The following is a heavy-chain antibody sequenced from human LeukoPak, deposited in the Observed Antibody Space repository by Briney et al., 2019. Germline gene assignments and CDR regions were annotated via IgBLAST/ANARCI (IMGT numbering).Heavy chain of an antibody. Sequence: GGSLRLSCAASGCTFSSYGMHWVRQAPGKGLEWVAVIWYDGSNKYYADSVKGRFTISRDNSKNTLYLQMNSLRAEDTAVYYFAGVGSDDAFDIWGQGTMVTVSS. D-gene: IGHD3-10*01. CDR2: IWYDGSNK. V-gene: IGHV3-33*01. CDR1: GCTFSSYG. J-gene: IGHJ3*02. CDR3: AGVGSDDAFDI.